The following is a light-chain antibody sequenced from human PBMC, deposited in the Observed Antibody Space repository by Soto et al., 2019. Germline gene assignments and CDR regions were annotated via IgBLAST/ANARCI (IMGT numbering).Light chain of an antibody. CDR1: QSVTSTY. CDR3: HQFGTSPYT. V-gene: IGKV3-20*01. J-gene: IGKJ2*01. CDR2: GAS. Sequence: EIVLTQSPGTLSLSPGERATLSCRASQSVTSTYLAWYQQKPGQAPSLLIYGASSRATGIPDRFSGSGSGTEFTLTINLLEPEDFAVYYCHQFGTSPYTFGQGTKLEIK.